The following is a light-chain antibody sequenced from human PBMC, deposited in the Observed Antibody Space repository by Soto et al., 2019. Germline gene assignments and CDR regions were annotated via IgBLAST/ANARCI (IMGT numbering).Light chain of an antibody. CDR1: SSNIGSNY. CDR3: AAWDDSLSNVV. V-gene: IGLV1-47*01. Sequence: HSVLTQPPSASGTPGQRVTISCSGSSSNIGSNYVYWYQQLPGTAPKLLIYRNNQRPSGVPDRFSGSKSGTSASLAISGLRSEDEADYYCAAWDDSLSNVVFGRGTKLTVL. J-gene: IGLJ2*01. CDR2: RNN.